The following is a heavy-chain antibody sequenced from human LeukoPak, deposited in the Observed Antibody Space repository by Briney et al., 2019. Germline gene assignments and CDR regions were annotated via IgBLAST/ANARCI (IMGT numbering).Heavy chain of an antibody. CDR3: ARESYDSSYYYYYMDV. CDR1: GGSISDYY. Sequence: SETLSLTCTISGGSISDYYWSWIRQPPGKGLEWIGNIYYSGSTYYNPSLKSRVTISVDTSKNQFSLKLSSVTAADTAVYFCARESYDSSYYYYYMDVWGKGTTVTISS. CDR2: IYYSGST. D-gene: IGHD2-21*01. V-gene: IGHV4-4*08. J-gene: IGHJ6*03.